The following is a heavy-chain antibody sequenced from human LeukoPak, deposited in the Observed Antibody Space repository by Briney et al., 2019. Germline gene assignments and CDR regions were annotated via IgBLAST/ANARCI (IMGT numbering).Heavy chain of an antibody. J-gene: IGHJ6*02. V-gene: IGHV1-58*01. D-gene: IGHD3-22*01. Sequence: SVKVSCTASGFTFTSSAAQWVRQARGQRLKWIGWIVVGSGNTNYAQKFQERVTITRDMSTSTAYMELSSLRSEDTAVYYCAADLGYYDSSTYGMDVWGQGTTVTVSS. CDR1: GFTFTSSA. CDR3: AADLGYYDSSTYGMDV. CDR2: IVVGSGNT.